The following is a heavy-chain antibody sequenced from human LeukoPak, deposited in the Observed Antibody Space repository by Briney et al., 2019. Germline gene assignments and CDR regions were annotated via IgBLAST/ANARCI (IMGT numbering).Heavy chain of an antibody. CDR2: INPNSGVT. D-gene: IGHD6-13*01. Sequence: ASLKVSCKASGYTFTGYYMHWVRQAPGQGLEWMGWINPNSGVTNYAQKFQGRVTMTRDTSISTAYMELSRLTSDDTAVYYCARGYGSSFDYWGQGALVTVSS. CDR1: GYTFTGYY. J-gene: IGHJ4*02. V-gene: IGHV1-2*02. CDR3: ARGYGSSFDY.